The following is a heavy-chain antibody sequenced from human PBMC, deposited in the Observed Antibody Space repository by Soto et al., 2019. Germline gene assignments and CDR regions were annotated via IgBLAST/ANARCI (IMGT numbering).Heavy chain of an antibody. J-gene: IGHJ5*02. CDR3: ARGPPFLP. V-gene: IGHV4-30-2*01. Sequence: QLQLQESGSGQVKPSQTLYLTCTVSGGSFSSDGYSWSWIRQPPGKGLEWIGYIYHGGSTYYNPSLKSRVTISVDRSKNQFSLKLSSVTAADTAVYYCARGPPFLPWGQGTLVTVSS. D-gene: IGHD3-3*02. CDR1: GGSFSSDGYS. CDR2: IYHGGST.